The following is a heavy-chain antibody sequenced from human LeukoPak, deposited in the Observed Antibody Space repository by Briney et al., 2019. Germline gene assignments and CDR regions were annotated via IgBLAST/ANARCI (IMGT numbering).Heavy chain of an antibody. CDR3: AKGTFWSGYYADYFDY. D-gene: IGHD3-3*01. Sequence: GGSLRLSCAASGFTFSSYAMIWVRQAPGKGLEWVSAISGSGGSTYYADSVKGRFTISRDNSKNTLYLQMNSLRAEDTAVYYCAKGTFWSGYYADYFDYWGQGTLVTVSS. CDR2: ISGSGGST. J-gene: IGHJ4*02. V-gene: IGHV3-23*01. CDR1: GFTFSSYA.